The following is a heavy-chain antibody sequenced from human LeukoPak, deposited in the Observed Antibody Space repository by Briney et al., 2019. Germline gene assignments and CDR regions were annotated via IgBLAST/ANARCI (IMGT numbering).Heavy chain of an antibody. CDR3: ATNRGFLAFLEWFHLGH. Sequence: LVASVKVSCKASGYTFTGYYMHWVRQAPGQGLEWMGWINPNSGGTNYAQKFQGRVTMTRDTSISTAYMELSRLRSDDTAVYYCATNRGFLAFLEWFHLGHWGQGTLVTISS. J-gene: IGHJ4*02. V-gene: IGHV1-2*03. CDR1: GYTFTGYY. CDR2: INPNSGGT. D-gene: IGHD3-3*02.